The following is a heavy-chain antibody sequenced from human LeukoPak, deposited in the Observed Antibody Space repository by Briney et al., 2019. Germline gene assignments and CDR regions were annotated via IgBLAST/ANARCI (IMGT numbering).Heavy chain of an antibody. CDR1: GFTFDDYA. CDR3: ARDWEYRSYSNA. D-gene: IGHD6-6*01. CDR2: ISWNSGSI. V-gene: IGHV3-9*01. Sequence: GGSLRLSCAASGFTFDDYAMHWVRQAPGKGLEWVSGISWNSGSIGYADSVKGRFTISRDNAKNSLYLQMNSLRAEDTAVYYCARDWEYRSYSNAWGQGTLVTVSS. J-gene: IGHJ5*02.